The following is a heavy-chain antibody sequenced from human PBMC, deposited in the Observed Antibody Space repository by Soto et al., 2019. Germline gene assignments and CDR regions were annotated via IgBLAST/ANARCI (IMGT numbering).Heavy chain of an antibody. V-gene: IGHV1-18*01. Sequence: ASVKVSCKTSGYSFPDYSINWVRQAPGQGLEWLGWITVYNGHTNYAPSLQGRVTISTDTATSTVYMELTTLRSDDTAVYYCAREYYYGSGPWYWG. J-gene: IGHJ4*01. CDR3: AREYYYGSGPWY. D-gene: IGHD3-10*01. CDR1: GYSFPDYS. CDR2: ITVYNGHT.